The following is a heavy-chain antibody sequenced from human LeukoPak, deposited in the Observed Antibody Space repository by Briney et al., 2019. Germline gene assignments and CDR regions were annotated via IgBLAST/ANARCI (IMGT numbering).Heavy chain of an antibody. J-gene: IGHJ6*02. V-gene: IGHV3-23*01. Sequence: GGSLRPSCAASGFTFSSYAMSWVRQAPGKGLEWVSAISGSGGSTYYADSVKGRFTISRDNSKNTLYLQMNSLRAEDTAVYYCAKAYYYDSSGYQPPYGMDVWGQGTTVTVSS. D-gene: IGHD3-22*01. CDR1: GFTFSSYA. CDR2: ISGSGGST. CDR3: AKAYYYDSSGYQPPYGMDV.